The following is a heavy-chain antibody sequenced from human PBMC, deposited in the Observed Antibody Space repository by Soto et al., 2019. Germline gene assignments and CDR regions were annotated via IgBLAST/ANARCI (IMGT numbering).Heavy chain of an antibody. CDR3: AIGGGVGVAGSAAFDM. J-gene: IGHJ3*02. CDR2: INPATGAA. CDR1: GYPVTAYY. Sequence: QLHLVQSGAVVKKPGASVTVSCSASGYPVTAYYMHWVRQAPGRGLEWMGGINPATGAAKYTQTFQGRVTMTRDTSTVTVFMELSGLTSVYTAVFFCAIGGGVGVAGSAAFDMWGQGTLVTVSS. V-gene: IGHV1-2*02. D-gene: IGHD3-3*01.